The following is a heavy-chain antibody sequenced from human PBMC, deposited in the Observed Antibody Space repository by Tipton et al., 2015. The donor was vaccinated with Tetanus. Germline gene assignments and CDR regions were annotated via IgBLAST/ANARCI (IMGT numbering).Heavy chain of an antibody. CDR1: GDPISHYG. CDR3: ARSIGLERRHRVQDYYYDMDV. D-gene: IGHD1-1*01. Sequence: QVQLVQSGPEVKKPGASVKVSCKASGDPISHYGLSWVRQAPGQGLEWMGWIKKDSFSNNFMTQSAQNFQDRVTMTSDTATSTDYLELRSLRSEDTAMYYCARSIGLERRHRVQDYYYDMDVWGQGTTVTVSS. V-gene: IGHV1-18*01. CDR2: IKKDSFSNNFMT. J-gene: IGHJ6*02.